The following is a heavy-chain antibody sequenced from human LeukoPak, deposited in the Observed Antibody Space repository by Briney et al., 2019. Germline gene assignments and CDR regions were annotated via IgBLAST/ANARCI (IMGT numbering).Heavy chain of an antibody. J-gene: IGHJ4*02. CDR1: GFTFSSYW. CDR2: INSDGSST. D-gene: IGHD3-10*01. V-gene: IGHV3-74*01. Sequence: GGSLRLSCAVSGFTFSSYWMHWVRQAPGKGLVWVSRINSDGSSTIYADPVQGRFTISRDNAKNTLYLQMNSLRAEDTAVYFCTRGTGSYYSLGYWGQGTLVTVSS. CDR3: TRGTGSYYSLGY.